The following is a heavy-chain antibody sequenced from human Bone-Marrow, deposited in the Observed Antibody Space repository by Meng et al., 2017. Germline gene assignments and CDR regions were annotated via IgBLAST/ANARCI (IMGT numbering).Heavy chain of an antibody. CDR3: AREGASVVSLQY. CDR2: ISSGGSTT. CDR1: GFTFSNSW. V-gene: IGHV3-74*03. J-gene: IGHJ4*01. D-gene: IGHD4-23*01. Sequence: GESLKISCIASGFTFSNSWMHWVRQVPGKGLVWVSRISSGGSTTTYSDSVKGRFTISRDNAKNTLYLQMHTLRGDDTAVYYCAREGASVVSLQYWGQGKQVT.